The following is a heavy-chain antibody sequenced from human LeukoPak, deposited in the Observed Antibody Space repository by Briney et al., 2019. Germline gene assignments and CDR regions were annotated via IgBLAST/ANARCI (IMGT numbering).Heavy chain of an antibody. CDR1: GYTFTGYY. V-gene: IGHV1-2*02. CDR3: ARTSSSCYYFDY. J-gene: IGHJ4*02. Sequence: GASVKVSCKASGYTFTGYYMHWVRQAPGQGLEWMGWINPNSGGTYYAQKFQGRVTMTRDTSISTAYMELSRLRSDDTAVYYCARTSSSCYYFDYCGQGTLVTVSS. D-gene: IGHD6-13*01. CDR2: INPNSGGT.